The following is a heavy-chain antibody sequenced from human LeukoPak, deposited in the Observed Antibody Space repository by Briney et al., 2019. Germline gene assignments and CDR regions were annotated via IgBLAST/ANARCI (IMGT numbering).Heavy chain of an antibody. J-gene: IGHJ4*02. V-gene: IGHV4-59*11. Sequence: SETLSLTCSVSGGSINSHYWSWIRQPPGKRLEWIGYIFNTGNTNYNPSLASRVTMSVDTSRAQFFLRLSPVTAADTAIYYCASRPADTTWYGVFDYWSQRTLVTVSS. CDR3: ASRPADTTWYGVFDY. D-gene: IGHD3-10*01. CDR2: IFNTGNT. CDR1: GGSINSHY.